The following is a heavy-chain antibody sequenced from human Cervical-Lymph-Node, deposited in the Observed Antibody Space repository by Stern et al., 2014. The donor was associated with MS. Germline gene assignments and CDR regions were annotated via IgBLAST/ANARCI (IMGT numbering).Heavy chain of an antibody. CDR2: IDSSGGT. V-gene: IGHV4-59*01. J-gene: IGHJ5*01. CDR3: ARALRNAYTWFDP. D-gene: IGHD2-2*01. Sequence: QLQLQESGPGLVKPSETLSLTCTVSGGSIYNYYWTWIRQPPGKGLEWIGHIDSSGGTNYNPSLESPVTMSVDSSKNEFSLILTSVTAADTAVYYCARALRNAYTWFDPWGQGTLVTVSS. CDR1: GGSIYNYY.